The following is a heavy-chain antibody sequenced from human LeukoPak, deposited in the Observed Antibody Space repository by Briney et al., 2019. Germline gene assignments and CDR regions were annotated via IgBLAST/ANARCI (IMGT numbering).Heavy chain of an antibody. J-gene: IGHJ3*02. V-gene: IGHV3-30*19. CDR1: GFTFSSYG. CDR2: IWYDGSNK. CDR3: ARERDEGGDFDM. Sequence: GGSLRLSCAASGFTFSSYGMHWVRQAPGKGLEWVAVIWYDGSNKYYADSVKGRFTISRDNSKNTVFLQMNSLRVEDTAVYYIARERDEGGDFDMWGQGTMVIVSS. D-gene: IGHD2-21*01.